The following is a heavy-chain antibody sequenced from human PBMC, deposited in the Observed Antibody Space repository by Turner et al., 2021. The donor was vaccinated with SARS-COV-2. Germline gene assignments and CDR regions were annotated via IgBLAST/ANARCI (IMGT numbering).Heavy chain of an antibody. J-gene: IGHJ6*02. CDR1: GFTFSSYG. V-gene: IGHV3-30*18. CDR2: ISYDGSDK. Sequence: QVQLVESGGGVFQPGRPLRLSCAASGFTFSSYGMHWVRQAPGKGLEWVAVISYDGSDKYYADSVKGRFTISRDNSKNTLYLQMNSLRAEDTAVYYCAKESGSYYYYYYGMDVWGQGTTVTVSS. CDR3: AKESGSYYYYYYGMDV. D-gene: IGHD1-26*01.